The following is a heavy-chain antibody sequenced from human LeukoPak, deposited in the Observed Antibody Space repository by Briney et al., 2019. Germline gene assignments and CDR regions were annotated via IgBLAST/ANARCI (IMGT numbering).Heavy chain of an antibody. J-gene: IGHJ4*02. Sequence: SETLSLTCTVSGGSISSYYWSWIRQPPGKGLEWIGYIYYSGSTNYNPSLKSRVTISVDTSKNQFSLKLSSVTAADTAVYYCARHEFNGRDFWSGYITNPYYFDYWGQGTLVTVSS. CDR3: ARHEFNGRDFWSGYITNPYYFDY. CDR2: IYYSGST. D-gene: IGHD3-3*01. V-gene: IGHV4-59*08. CDR1: GGSISSYY.